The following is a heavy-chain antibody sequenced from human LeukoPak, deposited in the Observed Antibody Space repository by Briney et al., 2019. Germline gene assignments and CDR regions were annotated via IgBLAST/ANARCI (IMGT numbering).Heavy chain of an antibody. Sequence: PSETLSLTCTVSGGSISSYYWSWIRQPPGAGLEWIGYIYCSGSTNYNPSLKSRVTISVDTSKNQFSLKLNSVTAADTAVYYCAREGVYYYDSSGSGGAFDIWGQGTMVSVSS. V-gene: IGHV4-59*01. CDR3: AREGVYYYDSSGSGGAFDI. CDR2: IYCSGST. CDR1: GGSISSYY. D-gene: IGHD3-22*01. J-gene: IGHJ3*02.